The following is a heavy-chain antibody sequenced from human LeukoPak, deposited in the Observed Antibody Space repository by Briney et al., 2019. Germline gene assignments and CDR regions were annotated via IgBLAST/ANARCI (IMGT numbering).Heavy chain of an antibody. Sequence: GGSLRLSCAASGFTFSSYAMSWVRQAPGKGLEWVSAISGSGGSTYYADSVKGRFTISRDNSKNTLYLQMNSLTAEDTAVYYCARPAYYYDSSGVGAFDIWGQGTMVTVSS. CDR2: ISGSGGST. CDR1: GFTFSSYA. V-gene: IGHV3-23*01. CDR3: ARPAYYYDSSGVGAFDI. J-gene: IGHJ3*02. D-gene: IGHD3-22*01.